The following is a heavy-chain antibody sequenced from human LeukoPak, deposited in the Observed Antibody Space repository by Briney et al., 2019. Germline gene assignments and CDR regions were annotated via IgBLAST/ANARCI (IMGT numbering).Heavy chain of an antibody. D-gene: IGHD2-15*01. Sequence: GASVKVSCKASGYTFTSYYMHWVRQAPGQGLEWMGIINPSGGSTSYAQKFQGRVTMTEDTSTDTAYMELSSLRSEDTAVYYCATSPRGTATNYWGQGTLVTVSS. CDR1: GYTFTSYY. V-gene: IGHV1-46*01. CDR2: INPSGGST. CDR3: ATSPRGTATNY. J-gene: IGHJ4*02.